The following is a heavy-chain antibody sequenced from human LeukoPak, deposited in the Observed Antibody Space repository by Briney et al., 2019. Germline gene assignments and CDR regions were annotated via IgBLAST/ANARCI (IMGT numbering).Heavy chain of an antibody. D-gene: IGHD1-26*01. Sequence: GGSLRLSCAASGFTFSSYGMHWVRQAPGKGLEWVAFIRYDGSNKYYADSVKGRFTISRDNSKNTLYLQMNSLRAEDTAVYYCARVRRGSYYSHDAFDIWGQGTMVTVSS. CDR1: GFTFSSYG. V-gene: IGHV3-30*02. J-gene: IGHJ3*02. CDR2: IRYDGSNK. CDR3: ARVRRGSYYSHDAFDI.